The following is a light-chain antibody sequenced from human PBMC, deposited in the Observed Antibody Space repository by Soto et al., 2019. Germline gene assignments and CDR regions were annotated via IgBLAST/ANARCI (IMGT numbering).Light chain of an antibody. J-gene: IGKJ1*01. CDR3: QQYGSSPTWT. CDR2: NVS. V-gene: IGKV3-20*01. Sequence: EIVLTQSPDTLSLSPGGRATLSCRASQTVTNNHLAWYQQKPGQAPRLLIYNVSRRATGIPDRFSGSGSGTDFTLTISRLEPEDFAFYYCQQYGSSPTWTFGLGTRLEIK. CDR1: QTVTNNH.